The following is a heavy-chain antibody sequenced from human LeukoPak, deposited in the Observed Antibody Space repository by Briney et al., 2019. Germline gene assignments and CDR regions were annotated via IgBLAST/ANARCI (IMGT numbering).Heavy chain of an antibody. D-gene: IGHD1-14*01. CDR2: INHRGST. Sequence: PSETLSLTCAVYGGSFSGYYWSWIRQPPGKGLEWIGEINHRGSTNYNPSLKSRVTISVDTSKNQFSLKLSSVTAADTAVYYCARVSTTSDYWGQGTLVTVSS. CDR3: ARVSTTSDY. V-gene: IGHV4-34*01. J-gene: IGHJ4*02. CDR1: GGSFSGYY.